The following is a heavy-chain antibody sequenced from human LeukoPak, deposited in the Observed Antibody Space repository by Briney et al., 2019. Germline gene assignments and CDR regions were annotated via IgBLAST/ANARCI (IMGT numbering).Heavy chain of an antibody. J-gene: IGHJ4*02. V-gene: IGHV3-30*02. D-gene: IGHD3-9*01. CDR2: IRYDGSNK. Sequence: GGSLRLSCAASGFTFSSYGMHWVRQAPGKGLEWVAFIRYDGSNKYYADSVKGRFTISRDNSKNTLYLQMNSLRAEDTAVYYCASTVRYFDWLPIDWGQGTLVTVSS. CDR3: ASTVRYFDWLPID. CDR1: GFTFSSYG.